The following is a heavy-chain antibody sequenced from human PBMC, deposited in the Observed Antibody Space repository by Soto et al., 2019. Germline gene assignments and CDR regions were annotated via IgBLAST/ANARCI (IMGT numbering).Heavy chain of an antibody. Sequence: SETLSLTCTVSGSSLSGHYWSWMRQPPGKGLECIGYIYYGGSPNYNPSLKSRVTMSVDTPKTQFSLELSSVTAADTAVYYCARGLITGSHYSGGWYYFDSWGQGTQVTVSS. V-gene: IGHV4-59*11. D-gene: IGHD6-19*01. CDR3: ARGLITGSHYSGGWYYFDS. J-gene: IGHJ4*02. CDR1: GSSLSGHY. CDR2: IYYGGSP.